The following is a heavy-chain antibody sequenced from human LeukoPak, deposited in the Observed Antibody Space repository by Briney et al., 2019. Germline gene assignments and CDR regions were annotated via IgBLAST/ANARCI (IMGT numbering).Heavy chain of an antibody. V-gene: IGHV4-38-2*02. D-gene: IGHD2-8*01. J-gene: IGHJ4*02. CDR3: TRASNGGAFDY. CDR1: GYSISSGYY. CDR2: IYHSGST. Sequence: PSETLSLTCTVSGYSISSGYYWGWIRQPPGKGLEWIGSIYHSGSTYYNPSLKSRVTISVDTSKNQFSLKLRSVTAADTAVYYCTRASNGGAFDYWGQGPLVTVSS.